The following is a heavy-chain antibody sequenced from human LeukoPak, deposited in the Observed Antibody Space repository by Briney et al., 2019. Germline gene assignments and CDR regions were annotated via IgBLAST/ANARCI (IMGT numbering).Heavy chain of an antibody. J-gene: IGHJ5*02. D-gene: IGHD2-21*01. CDR3: ARDYCGGDCYLDNWFDP. CDR1: GGSISSGSYY. Sequence: SETLSLTCTVSGGSISSGSYYWSWIRQPAGTGLEWIGRIHTSGSTNYNPSLKSRVTISVDTSKNQFSLKLSSVTAADTAVYYCARDYCGGDCYLDNWFDPWGQGTLVTVSS. CDR2: IHTSGST. V-gene: IGHV4-61*02.